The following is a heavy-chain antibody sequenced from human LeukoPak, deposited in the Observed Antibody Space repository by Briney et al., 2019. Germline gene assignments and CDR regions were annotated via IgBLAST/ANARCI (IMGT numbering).Heavy chain of an antibody. J-gene: IGHJ4*02. Sequence: GGSLRLSCAASGFTFSSYWMHWVRHVPGKGLVWVSRISGDERDTSYADSVKGRFTISRDNAKNTLYLQMNSLRAEDTGVYFCARVFSGWYFYFDNWGQGTLVTVSS. CDR2: ISGDERDT. CDR3: ARVFSGWYFYFDN. D-gene: IGHD6-19*01. V-gene: IGHV3-74*01. CDR1: GFTFSSYW.